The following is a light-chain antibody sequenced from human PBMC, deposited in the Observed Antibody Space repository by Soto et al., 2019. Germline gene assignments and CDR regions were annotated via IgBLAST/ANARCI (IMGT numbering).Light chain of an antibody. J-gene: IGKJ1*01. Sequence: TLSLSPGERATLSCRASQSVSNNYLAWYQQKPGQAPRLLIYGASNRATGIPDRFTGSGSGTDFTLTISRLEPEDFAVYYCHKYGSSPAKFGQGTKVDIK. CDR1: QSVSNNY. CDR3: HKYGSSPAK. CDR2: GAS. V-gene: IGKV3-20*01.